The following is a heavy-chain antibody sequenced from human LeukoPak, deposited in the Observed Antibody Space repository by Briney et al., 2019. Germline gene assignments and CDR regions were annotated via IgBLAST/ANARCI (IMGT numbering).Heavy chain of an antibody. CDR3: ARYGHSPFFDY. Sequence: ASVKVSCKASGYTFISYYMHWVRQAPGQGLEWMGIINPSGGSTTNAQKFQGRVIMTRDMSTSTVYMELSSLRSEDTAVYFCARYGHSPFFDYWGQGTLVIVSS. V-gene: IGHV1-46*01. J-gene: IGHJ4*02. CDR2: INPSGGST. D-gene: IGHD4-17*01. CDR1: GYTFISYY.